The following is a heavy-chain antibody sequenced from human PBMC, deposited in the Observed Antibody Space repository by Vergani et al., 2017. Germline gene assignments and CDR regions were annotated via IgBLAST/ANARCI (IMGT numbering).Heavy chain of an antibody. CDR2: KQFDGSNK. J-gene: IGHJ4*02. CDR3: AKHFRGWGIDY. CDR1: GFTLSNYD. V-gene: IGHV3-30*02. Sequence: QVQLVESGGGVVQRGGSLRLSCATSGFTLSNYDMQWIRQGPGKGLEFVAFKQFDGSNKYYADSVKGRFTLSRDFSKNTLYLQMNSLRTDDTATYYCAKHFRGWGIDYWGQGTQVIVSS. D-gene: IGHD3-16*01.